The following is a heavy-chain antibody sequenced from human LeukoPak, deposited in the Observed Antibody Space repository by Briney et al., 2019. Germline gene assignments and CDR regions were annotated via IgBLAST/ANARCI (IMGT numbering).Heavy chain of an antibody. V-gene: IGHV3-20*04. D-gene: IGHD2-2*01. CDR2: INWNGGST. J-gene: IGHJ4*02. Sequence: GGSLRLSCAASGFTFDDYGMSWVRQAPGKGLEWISGINWNGGSTGYADSVKGRFTISRDNAKNSLYLQMNDLRAEDTAFYYCTKRRSSKVGFPFDCWGQGTLVAVSS. CDR1: GFTFDDYG. CDR3: TKRRSSKVGFPFDC.